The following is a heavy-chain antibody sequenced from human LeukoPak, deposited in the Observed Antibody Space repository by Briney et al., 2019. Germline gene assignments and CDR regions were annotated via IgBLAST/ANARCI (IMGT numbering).Heavy chain of an antibody. V-gene: IGHV3-7*03. Sequence: PGGSLRLSCAAFEFTFSTFWMSWVRQAPGKGLEWVANINQDGSEKYYVDSVKGRFTISRDNAKNSLYLQMNSLRVEDTAVYYCARETPGAASAFDYWGQGTLVTVSS. J-gene: IGHJ4*02. D-gene: IGHD6-25*01. CDR2: INQDGSEK. CDR1: EFTFSTFW. CDR3: ARETPGAASAFDY.